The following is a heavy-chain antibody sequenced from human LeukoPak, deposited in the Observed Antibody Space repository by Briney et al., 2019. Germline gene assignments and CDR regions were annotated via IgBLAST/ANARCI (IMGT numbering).Heavy chain of an antibody. CDR1: GYTFTGYY. Sequence: WASVKVSCKASGYTFTGYYMHWVRQAPGQGLEWMGRINPNSGGTNYAQKFQGRVTMTRDTSISTAYMELSRLRSDDTAVYYCARLVVVAATRDYWGQGTLVTVSS. V-gene: IGHV1-2*06. CDR3: ARLVVVAATRDY. D-gene: IGHD2-15*01. J-gene: IGHJ4*02. CDR2: INPNSGGT.